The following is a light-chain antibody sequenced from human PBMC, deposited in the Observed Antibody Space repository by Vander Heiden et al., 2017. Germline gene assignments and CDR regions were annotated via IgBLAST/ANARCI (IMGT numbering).Light chain of an antibody. CDR3: QQYHNRPPMFT. V-gene: IGKV3-15*01. CDR1: QVFSSH. J-gene: IGKJ2*01. CDR2: GAT. Sequence: ILLPQSPATLSMSPGKTAPPSCTPSQVFSSHLAWFQQKPGQAPRLLSHGATTRVAAITGRFGGGGSGTEFTHTIDALQSEDSAVYSGQQYHNRPPMFTFGQGTKLEIK.